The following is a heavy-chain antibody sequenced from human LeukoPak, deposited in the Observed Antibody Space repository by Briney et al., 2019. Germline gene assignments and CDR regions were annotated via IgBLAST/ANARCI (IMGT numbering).Heavy chain of an antibody. Sequence: GASVKVSCKASGYAFTDNYIHWVRQAPGQGLEWMGRVNPDSGGINYAQKFQGRVTMTRDTSINTAFVELRRLRSDDTATYYCAREPNYHDRSGYSGDTFDVWGHGTMITVSS. D-gene: IGHD3-22*01. J-gene: IGHJ3*01. CDR2: VNPDSGGI. CDR1: GYAFTDNY. V-gene: IGHV1-2*06. CDR3: AREPNYHDRSGYSGDTFDV.